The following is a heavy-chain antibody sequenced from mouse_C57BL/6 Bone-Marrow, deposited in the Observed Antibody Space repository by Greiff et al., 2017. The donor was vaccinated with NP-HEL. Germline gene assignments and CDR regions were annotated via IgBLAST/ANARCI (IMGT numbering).Heavy chain of an antibody. J-gene: IGHJ2*01. CDR1: GYTFTDYY. CDR3: ARVLFPPEVDY. CDR2: INPNNGGT. Sequence: EVQLKQSGPELVKPGASVKISCKASGYTFTDYYMNWVKQSHGKSLEWIGDINPNNGGTSYNQKFKGKATLTVDKSSSTAYMELRSLTSEDASVYYCARVLFPPEVDYWGQGTTLTVSS. V-gene: IGHV1-26*01.